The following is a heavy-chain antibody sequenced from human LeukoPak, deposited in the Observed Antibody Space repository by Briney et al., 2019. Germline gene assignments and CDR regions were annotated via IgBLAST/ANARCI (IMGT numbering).Heavy chain of an antibody. CDR2: IYSGGST. D-gene: IGHD2-2*01. Sequence: PGGSLRLSCAASEFSVGSNYMTWVRQAPGKGLEWVSLIYSGGSTYYADSVKGRFTISRDNSKNTLYLEMSSLRAEDTAFYYCGEESSTNKRAYSLWGQGTLVTVSS. J-gene: IGHJ4*02. CDR1: EFSVGSNY. V-gene: IGHV3-66*01. CDR3: GEESSTNKRAYSL.